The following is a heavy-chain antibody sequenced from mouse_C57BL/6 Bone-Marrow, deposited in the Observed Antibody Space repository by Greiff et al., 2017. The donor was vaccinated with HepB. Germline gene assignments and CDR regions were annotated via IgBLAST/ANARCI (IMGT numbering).Heavy chain of an antibody. CDR3: TPIYYDYHYAMDY. CDR2: IDPENGDT. J-gene: IGHJ4*01. Sequence: LVESGAELVRPGASVKLSCTASGFNIKDDYMHWVKQRPEQGLEWIGWIDPENGDTEYASKFQGKATITADTSSNTAYLQLSSLTSEDTAVYYCTPIYYDYHYAMDYWGQGTSVTVSS. V-gene: IGHV14-4*01. D-gene: IGHD2-4*01. CDR1: GFNIKDDY.